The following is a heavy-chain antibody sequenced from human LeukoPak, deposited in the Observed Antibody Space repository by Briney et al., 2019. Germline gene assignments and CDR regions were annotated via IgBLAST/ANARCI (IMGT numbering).Heavy chain of an antibody. V-gene: IGHV3-23*01. CDR1: GLTFSNAW. CDR2: ISGSGGCT. CDR3: AKDRWNDAADY. Sequence: GGSLRLSCAASGLTFSNAWMSWVRQAPGKGLEWVSAISGSGGCTYYADSVKGRFTVSRDNSKNTLYLQMNSLRAEDTAVYYCAKDRWNDAADYWGQGTLVTVSS. J-gene: IGHJ4*02. D-gene: IGHD1-1*01.